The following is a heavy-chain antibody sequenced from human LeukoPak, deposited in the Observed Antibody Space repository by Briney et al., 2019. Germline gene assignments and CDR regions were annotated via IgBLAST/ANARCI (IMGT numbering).Heavy chain of an antibody. V-gene: IGHV1-69*01. J-gene: IGHJ4*02. CDR2: IIPSFGTA. CDR1: GGTFTSYA. D-gene: IGHD3-3*01. Sequence: SVKVSCNASGGTFTSYAISWVRQAPGQGLEWMGGIIPSFGTANYARKFQGRVTITADESTGTAYMELSSLRSEDTAVYYCARGLRYDFWSGYYFDYWGQGTLVTVSS. CDR3: ARGLRYDFWSGYYFDY.